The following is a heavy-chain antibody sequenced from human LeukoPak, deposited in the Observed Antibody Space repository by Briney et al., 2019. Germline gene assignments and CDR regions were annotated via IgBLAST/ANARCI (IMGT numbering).Heavy chain of an antibody. J-gene: IGHJ5*02. D-gene: IGHD6-19*01. CDR1: GFTFSSYG. CDR2: ISYGGSNK. Sequence: PGGSLRLSCAASGFTFSSYGMHWVRQAPGKGLEWVAVISYGGSNKYYADSVKGRFTNSRDNSQNTLYLQMNSLRAEDPAVYYRAKDAPDQWLVRGRWFDPWGQGTMVSVSS. CDR3: AKDAPDQWLVRGRWFDP. V-gene: IGHV3-30*18.